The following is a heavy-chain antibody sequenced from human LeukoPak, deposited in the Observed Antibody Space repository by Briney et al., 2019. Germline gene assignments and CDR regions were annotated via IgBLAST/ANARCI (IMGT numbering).Heavy chain of an antibody. Sequence: GGSLRLSCAASGFTFSRHWMTWVRQAPEKGLEWVANIKGDGSEKSYVDSVKGRFTISRDNAKNSLFLQMNSLRAEDTAVYFCAKPFWVQLWSGFDYWGQGTPVTVSS. CDR3: AKPFWVQLWSGFDY. CDR2: IKGDGSEK. J-gene: IGHJ4*02. D-gene: IGHD5-18*01. CDR1: GFTFSRHW. V-gene: IGHV3-7*01.